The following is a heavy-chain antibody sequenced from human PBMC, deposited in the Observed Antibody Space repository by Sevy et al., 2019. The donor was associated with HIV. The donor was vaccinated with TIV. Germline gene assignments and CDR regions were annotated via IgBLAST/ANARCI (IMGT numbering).Heavy chain of an antibody. CDR3: ARDMAYGSGSIVYDY. J-gene: IGHJ4*02. Sequence: GGSLRLSCAASGFLFSSYTMNWVRQSPGKGLEWVSSISSSSRYIFYADSVKGRFTISRDNARNSLYLQMNSLRAEDTAVYYCARDMAYGSGSIVYDYWGQGTLVTVSS. V-gene: IGHV3-21*01. CDR2: ISSSSRYI. CDR1: GFLFSSYT. D-gene: IGHD3-10*01.